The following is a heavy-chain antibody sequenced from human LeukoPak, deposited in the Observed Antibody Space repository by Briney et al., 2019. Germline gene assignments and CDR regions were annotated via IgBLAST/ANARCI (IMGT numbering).Heavy chain of an antibody. V-gene: IGHV3-23*01. D-gene: IGHD2/OR15-2a*01. CDR1: GFTFSSYA. Sequence: GGSLRLSCAASGFTFSSYAMSWVRRAPGKGLEWVSAISGSGGSTYYADSVKGRFTISRDNSKNTLHLQMNSLRAEDTAVYYCAKVRVIRWFDPWGQGTLVTVSS. J-gene: IGHJ5*02. CDR3: AKVRVIRWFDP. CDR2: ISGSGGST.